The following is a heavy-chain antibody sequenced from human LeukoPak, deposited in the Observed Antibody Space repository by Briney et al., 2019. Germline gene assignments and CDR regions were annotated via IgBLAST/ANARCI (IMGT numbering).Heavy chain of an antibody. V-gene: IGHV3-30*14. Sequence: GGSLRLSCAASGFPFSSYAMHWVRQAPGKGLEWVALISYDGSNKYYADSVKGRFTVSRDNSKNTLYLQMNSLRAEDTAVYYCARVPYYYDSSGKTQQVGAFDIWGQGTMVTVSS. CDR3: ARVPYYYDSSGKTQQVGAFDI. CDR1: GFPFSSYA. CDR2: ISYDGSNK. J-gene: IGHJ3*02. D-gene: IGHD3-22*01.